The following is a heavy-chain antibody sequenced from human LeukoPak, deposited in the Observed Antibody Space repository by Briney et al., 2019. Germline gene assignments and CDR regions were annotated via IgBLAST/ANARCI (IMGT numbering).Heavy chain of an antibody. CDR1: VYTFTGYY. J-gene: IGHJ4*02. V-gene: IGHV1-2*02. Sequence: ASVKVSCTASVYTFTGYYMHWVRQAPGQGLEWMGWINPNSGGTNYPQNFQGRVTMTRDTSITTLNMELSRLRSDDTAIYYCARGGSKWEPVSPFDYWGQGTLVTVSS. CDR3: ARGGSKWEPVSPFDY. CDR2: INPNSGGT. D-gene: IGHD1-26*01.